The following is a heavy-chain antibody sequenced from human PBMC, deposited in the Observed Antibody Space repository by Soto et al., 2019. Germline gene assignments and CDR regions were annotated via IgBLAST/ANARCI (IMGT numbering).Heavy chain of an antibody. CDR3: ARVRQACSANNCYFAP. V-gene: IGHV4-4*02. CDR1: GGSVRAPDW. CDR2: VHISGHS. J-gene: IGHJ5*01. Sequence: SETLSLTCTLSGGSVRAPDWWNWVRQSPDKGLEWIAEVHISGHSNYNPSLRSRVSVSIDSSKNQFYLNLNSVTAADTAIYYCARVRQACSANNCYFAPWGQGTQVTVSS. D-gene: IGHD1-1*01.